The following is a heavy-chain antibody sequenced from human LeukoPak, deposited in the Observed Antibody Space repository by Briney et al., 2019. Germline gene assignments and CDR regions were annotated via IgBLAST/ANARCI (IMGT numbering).Heavy chain of an antibody. J-gene: IGHJ4*02. CDR1: GFTFSSYG. D-gene: IGHD2-2*01. CDR2: ISYDGSNK. V-gene: IGHV3-30*18. CDR3: AKDLPAAYFDY. Sequence: PGRSLRLSCAASGFTFSSYGMHWVRQAPGKGLEWVAVISYDGSNKYYADSVKGRFTISRDNSRTTVYLQMNSLRAEDTAVYHCAKDLPAAYFDYWGQGTLVTVSS.